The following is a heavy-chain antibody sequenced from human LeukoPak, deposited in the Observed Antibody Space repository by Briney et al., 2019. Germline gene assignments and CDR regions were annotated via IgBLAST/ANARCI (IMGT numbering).Heavy chain of an antibody. V-gene: IGHV3-7*01. D-gene: IGHD3-10*01. Sequence: PGGSLRLSCATSGFTFSNYWMTWVRQAPGKGLEWVANIKQDGSEKYYVDTVKGRFNISRDNAKNSLYLQMNSLRAEHTAVYYCAKNRGSGSYCDYWGQGTLVTVSS. CDR1: GFTFSNYW. CDR2: IKQDGSEK. J-gene: IGHJ4*02. CDR3: AKNRGSGSYCDY.